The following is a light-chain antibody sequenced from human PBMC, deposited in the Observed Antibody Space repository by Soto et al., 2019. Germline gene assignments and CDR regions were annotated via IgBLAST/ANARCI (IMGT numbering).Light chain of an antibody. Sequence: ERVMTQSRATLSVSPGERATLSCRASQSLSSNLAWYQQKPGQAPRLLIYGASTRATGIPARFSGSGSGTEFTLTISSLQSEDFAVYYCQQYNGWPPLFGPGTKVDIK. CDR3: QQYNGWPPL. V-gene: IGKV3-15*01. CDR2: GAS. CDR1: QSLSSN. J-gene: IGKJ3*01.